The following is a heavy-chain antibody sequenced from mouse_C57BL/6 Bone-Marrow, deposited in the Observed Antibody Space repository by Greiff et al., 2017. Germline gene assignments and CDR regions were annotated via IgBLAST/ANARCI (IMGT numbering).Heavy chain of an antibody. J-gene: IGHJ3*01. Sequence: VHVKQSGPELVKPGASVKISCKASGYSFTDYNMNWVKQSNGKSLEWIGVINPNYGTTSYNKKFKGKATLTVDQSSSTAYMQLNSLTSEDSAVYYCAREDSSGLFAYWGQGTLVTVSA. CDR1: GYSFTDYN. CDR2: INPNYGTT. CDR3: AREDSSGLFAY. D-gene: IGHD3-2*02. V-gene: IGHV1-39*01.